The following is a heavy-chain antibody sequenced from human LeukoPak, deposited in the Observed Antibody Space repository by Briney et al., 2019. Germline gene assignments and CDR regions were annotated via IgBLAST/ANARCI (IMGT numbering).Heavy chain of an antibody. V-gene: IGHV1-2*02. Sequence: ASVKVSCKASGYTFTSYAMHWVRQAPGQGLEWMGWINPNSGGTNYAQKFQGRVTMTRDTSISTAYMELSRLRSEDTAVYYCARAGGYCGRISCPYYFDYWGQGSLVAVSS. CDR3: ARAGGYCGRISCPYYFDY. CDR1: GYTFTSYA. D-gene: IGHD2-15*01. J-gene: IGHJ4*02. CDR2: INPNSGGT.